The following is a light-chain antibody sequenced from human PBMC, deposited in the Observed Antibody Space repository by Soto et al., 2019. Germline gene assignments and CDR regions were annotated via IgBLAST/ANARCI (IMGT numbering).Light chain of an antibody. CDR1: QSVLYSSNNKNY. CDR2: WAS. J-gene: IGKJ1*01. Sequence: DIVMTQSPDSLAVSLGERATINCKSSQSVLYSSNNKNYLAWYQQKPGQPPKLLIYWASTRESGVPDRFSGSGSGTDFTLTSSSLQAEDVAVYYCQQYYSTPRTFGQRTKVEIK. CDR3: QQYYSTPRT. V-gene: IGKV4-1*01.